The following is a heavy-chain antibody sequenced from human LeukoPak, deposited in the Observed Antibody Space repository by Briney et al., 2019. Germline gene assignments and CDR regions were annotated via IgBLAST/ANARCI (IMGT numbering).Heavy chain of an antibody. V-gene: IGHV3-23*01. Sequence: GGSLRLSCAASGFTFRSYAMSWVRQAPGKGLEWVSAISGTGGSSYFADSVKGRFTISRDNSKNTLYLQMSSLRADDTAVYYCAKGLTDAFDIWGQGTMVTVSS. CDR3: AKGLTDAFDI. CDR2: ISGTGGSS. J-gene: IGHJ3*02. CDR1: GFTFRSYA. D-gene: IGHD3-16*01.